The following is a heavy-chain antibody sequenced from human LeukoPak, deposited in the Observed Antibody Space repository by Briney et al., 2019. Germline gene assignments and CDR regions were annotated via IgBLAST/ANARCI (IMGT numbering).Heavy chain of an antibody. Sequence: PSETLSLTCTVSGGSISSYYWSWIRQPPGKGLEWIGYILYTGSTNYNPSLKSRVTISVDTSKNQFSLKLSSVTAADTAVYYCARGKRRYYDSSAYEFFDYWGQGTLVTVSS. CDR2: ILYTGST. D-gene: IGHD3-22*01. CDR3: ARGKRRYYDSSAYEFFDY. V-gene: IGHV4-59*01. J-gene: IGHJ4*02. CDR1: GGSISSYY.